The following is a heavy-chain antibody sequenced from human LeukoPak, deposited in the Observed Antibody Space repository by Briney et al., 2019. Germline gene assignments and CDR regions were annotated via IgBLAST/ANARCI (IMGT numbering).Heavy chain of an antibody. CDR2: ISYDGSNK. V-gene: IGHV3-30-3*01. CDR1: GFTFSSYA. D-gene: IGHD6-19*01. CDR3: ARPSSGWYWFDP. J-gene: IGHJ5*02. Sequence: PGRSLRLSCAASGFTFSSYAMHWVRQAPGKGLEWVAVISYDGSNKYYADSVKGRFTISRDNSKNTLYLQMNSLRPEDTAVYYCARPSSGWYWFDPWGQGTLVTVSS.